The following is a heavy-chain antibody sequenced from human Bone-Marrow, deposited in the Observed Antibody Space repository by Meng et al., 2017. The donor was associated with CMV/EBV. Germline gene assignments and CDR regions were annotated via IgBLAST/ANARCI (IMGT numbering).Heavy chain of an antibody. CDR3: ARDGDGYNIDY. CDR2: ISSSSSYI. CDR1: VFTFSSYS. J-gene: IGHJ4*02. D-gene: IGHD5-24*01. Sequence: LSCAAFVFTFSSYSMNWVRQAPGKRLEWVSSISSSSSYICYADSVKGRFTICRDNSKNSLYLQMNSLRAEDTAVYYCARDGDGYNIDYWGQGTLVTVSS. V-gene: IGHV3-21*01.